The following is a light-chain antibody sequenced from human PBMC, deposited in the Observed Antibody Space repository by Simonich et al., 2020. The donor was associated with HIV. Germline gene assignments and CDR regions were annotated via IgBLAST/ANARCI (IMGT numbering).Light chain of an antibody. CDR3: QQYNNWPLTWT. V-gene: IGKV3-15*01. CDR2: GAS. Sequence: EIVMTQSPATLYLSPGERATLSCSASQSVSSNLAWYQQKPGQAHRRLIYGASTRATGIPSRFSGSGSGTEFTLTISSLQSEDFAVYYCQQYNNWPLTWTFGQGTKVEIK. CDR1: QSVSSN. J-gene: IGKJ1*01.